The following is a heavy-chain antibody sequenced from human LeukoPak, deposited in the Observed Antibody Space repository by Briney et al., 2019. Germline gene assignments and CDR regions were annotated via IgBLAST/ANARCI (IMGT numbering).Heavy chain of an antibody. J-gene: IGHJ5*02. CDR1: GGSFSGYY. Sequence: SEILSLTCAVYGGSFSGYYWSWIRQPPGKGLEWIGEINHSGSTNYNPSLKSRVTISVDTSKNQFSLKLSSVTAADTAVYYCARPGYCSGGSCYRRTANWFDPWGQGTLVTVSS. CDR3: ARPGYCSGGSCYRRTANWFDP. D-gene: IGHD2-15*01. CDR2: INHSGST. V-gene: IGHV4-34*01.